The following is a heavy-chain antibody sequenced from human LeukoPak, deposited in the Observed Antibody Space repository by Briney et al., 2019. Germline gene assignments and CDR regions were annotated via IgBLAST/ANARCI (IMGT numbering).Heavy chain of an antibody. J-gene: IGHJ5*02. CDR1: GYTFTSYG. CDR3: ARDLSGSYYQRWFDP. CDR2: ISAYNGST. D-gene: IGHD1-26*01. V-gene: IGHV1-18*01. Sequence: ASVKVSCKASGYTFTSYGISWVRQAPGQGLEWTGWISAYNGSTNYAQKLQGRVTMTTDTSTSTAYMELRSLRSDDTAVYYCARDLSGSYYQRWFDPWGQGTLVTVSS.